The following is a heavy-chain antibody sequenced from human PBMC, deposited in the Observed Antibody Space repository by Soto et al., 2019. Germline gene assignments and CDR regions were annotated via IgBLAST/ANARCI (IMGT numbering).Heavy chain of an antibody. Sequence: GGSLRLSCTASGFTFSDSLMTWVRQAPGKGLEWVARIKPDESEKKYVDSVKGRFSISRDNAKNSMYLQMDSLRGEDTAVYYCVRGGSNYASWGQGTLVTVSS. V-gene: IGHV3-7*01. D-gene: IGHD4-4*01. CDR3: VRGGSNYAS. CDR2: IKPDESEK. J-gene: IGHJ5*02. CDR1: GFTFSDSL.